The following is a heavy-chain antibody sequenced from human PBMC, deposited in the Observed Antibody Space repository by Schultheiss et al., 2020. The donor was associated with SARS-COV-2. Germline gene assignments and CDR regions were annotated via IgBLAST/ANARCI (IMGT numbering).Heavy chain of an antibody. CDR1: GFTFSSYE. CDR2: ISSSGSTI. Sequence: GGSLRLSCAASGFTFSSYEMNWVRQAPGKGLEWVSYISSSGSTIYYADSVKGRFTISRDNSKNTLYLQMNSLRAEDTAVYYCAKDCPWFDPWGQGTLVTVSS. CDR3: AKDCPWFDP. J-gene: IGHJ5*02. V-gene: IGHV3-48*03.